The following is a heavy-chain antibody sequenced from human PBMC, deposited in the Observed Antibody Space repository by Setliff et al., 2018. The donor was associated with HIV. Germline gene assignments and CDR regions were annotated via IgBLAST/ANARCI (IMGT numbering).Heavy chain of an antibody. CDR1: GGSIRSSNYY. Sequence: SETLSLTCTVSGGSIRSSNYYWGWIRQPPGKGLEWIGSIYHSGSTYYNPSLKSRVTISVDTSKNQFSLKLSSVTAADTAVYYCARGDWNDVKLDYWGQGTLVTVSS. V-gene: IGHV4-39*07. CDR3: ARGDWNDVKLDY. J-gene: IGHJ4*02. D-gene: IGHD1-1*01. CDR2: IYHSGST.